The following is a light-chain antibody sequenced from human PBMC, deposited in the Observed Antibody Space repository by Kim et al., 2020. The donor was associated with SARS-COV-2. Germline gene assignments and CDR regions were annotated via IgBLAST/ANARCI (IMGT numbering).Light chain of an antibody. J-gene: IGLJ1*01. CDR3: QAWDSSTVVV. V-gene: IGLV3-1*01. Sequence: SPGQTTRITCSGDKLGDKYACWYQQKPGQSPVLVIYQDSKRPSGIPERFSGSNSGNTATLTISGTQAMDEADYYCQAWDSSTVVVFGTGTKVTVL. CDR1: KLGDKY. CDR2: QDS.